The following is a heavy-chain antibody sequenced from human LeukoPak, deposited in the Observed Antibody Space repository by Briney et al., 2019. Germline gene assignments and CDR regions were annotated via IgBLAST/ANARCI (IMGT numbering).Heavy chain of an antibody. CDR1: GFTFSSYA. CDR2: IRDDGSNN. D-gene: IGHD3-3*01. Sequence: GGSLRLSCAASGFTFSSYAMSWVRQAPGKGLEWVAFIRDDGSNNYIADSVKGRFSISRDNSKNTLYLQMNSLRAEDTAVYYCAEDGLYYDFWSGYPYYFDYWGQGTLVTVSS. CDR3: AEDGLYYDFWSGYPYYFDY. J-gene: IGHJ4*02. V-gene: IGHV3-30*02.